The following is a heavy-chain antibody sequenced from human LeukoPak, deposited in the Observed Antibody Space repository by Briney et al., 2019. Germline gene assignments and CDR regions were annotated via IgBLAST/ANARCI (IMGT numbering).Heavy chain of an antibody. Sequence: EVSVKVSCKASGYTFTSYGISWVRQAPGQGLEWMGWISAYNGNTNYAQKLQGRVTMTTDTSTSTAYMELRSLRSDDTAVYYCARDGRRVATKTPYPGYWGQGTLVTVSS. CDR1: GYTFTSYG. D-gene: IGHD5-24*01. CDR2: ISAYNGNT. J-gene: IGHJ4*02. CDR3: ARDGRRVATKTPYPGY. V-gene: IGHV1-18*01.